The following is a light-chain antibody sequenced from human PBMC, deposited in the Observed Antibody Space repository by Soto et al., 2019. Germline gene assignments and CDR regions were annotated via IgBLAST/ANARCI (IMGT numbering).Light chain of an antibody. CDR1: HDVSNY. J-gene: IGKJ3*01. Sequence: DIQMTRSPSSLSASVGDRVSITGEAIHDVSNYLNWYQQKPGKAPKLLIYDSSNLETGVPSRFSGSGSGTDFTFTISSLQPEDIATYYCQQYDNLPSVLGPGTKVDIK. V-gene: IGKV1-33*01. CDR3: QQYDNLPSV. CDR2: DSS.